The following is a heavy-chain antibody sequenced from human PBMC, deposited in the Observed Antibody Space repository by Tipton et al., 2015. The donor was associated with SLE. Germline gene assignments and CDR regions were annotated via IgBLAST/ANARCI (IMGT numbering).Heavy chain of an antibody. CDR2: IKQDGSEK. J-gene: IGHJ1*01. CDR1: GFTFSSHW. CDR3: AKDMRFYCTGDPSCFGY. V-gene: IGHV3-7*01. D-gene: IGHD2-8*02. Sequence: GSLRLSCAASGFTFSSHWMTWVRQAPGKGLEWEANIKQDGSEKYYVDSVKGRSTISRDNAKNSLYLQMNSLRPEDTAVYYCAKDMRFYCTGDPSCFGYWGQGTLVTVS.